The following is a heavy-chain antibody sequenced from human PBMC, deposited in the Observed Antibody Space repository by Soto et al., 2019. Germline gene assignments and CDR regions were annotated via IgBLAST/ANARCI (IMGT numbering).Heavy chain of an antibody. V-gene: IGHV1-69*06. CDR3: AWKGTAIVRRFDY. CDR2: IIPIFGTA. CDR1: GGTFSSYA. Sequence: ASVKVSCKASGGTFSSYAISWVRQAPGQGLEWMGGIIPIFGTANYAQKFQGRVTITADKSTSTAYMELSSLRSEDTAVYYCAWKGTAIVRRFDYWGQGTLVTVSS. D-gene: IGHD5-18*01. J-gene: IGHJ4*02.